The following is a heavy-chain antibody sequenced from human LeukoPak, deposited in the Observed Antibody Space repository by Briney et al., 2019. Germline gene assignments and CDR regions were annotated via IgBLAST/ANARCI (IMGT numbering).Heavy chain of an antibody. CDR3: AREGYYSGSYSIRTDYDF. CDR2: ISAYNGNT. CDR1: GYTFTSYG. D-gene: IGHD1-26*01. V-gene: IGHV1-18*01. Sequence: ASVKVSCKASGYTFTSYGVSWVRQAPGQGLEWMGWISAYNGNTHYAQKLQGRVTMTTDTATRTAYMELRSLRSDDTAVYYCAREGYYSGSYSIRTDYDFWGQGTLVSVSS. J-gene: IGHJ4*02.